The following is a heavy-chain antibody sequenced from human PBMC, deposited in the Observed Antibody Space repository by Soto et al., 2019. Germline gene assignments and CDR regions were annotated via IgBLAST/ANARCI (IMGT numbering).Heavy chain of an antibody. J-gene: IGHJ5*02. CDR3: AREMDSSWWFDP. CDR1: GGSISSYY. D-gene: IGHD6-13*01. V-gene: IGHV4-59*01. Sequence: SETLSLTCTVSGGSISSYYWSWIRQPPGKGLEWIGYIYYSGSTNYNPSLKSRVTISVDTSKNQFSLKLSSVTAADTAVYYCAREMDSSWWFDPWGQGTLVTVSS. CDR2: IYYSGST.